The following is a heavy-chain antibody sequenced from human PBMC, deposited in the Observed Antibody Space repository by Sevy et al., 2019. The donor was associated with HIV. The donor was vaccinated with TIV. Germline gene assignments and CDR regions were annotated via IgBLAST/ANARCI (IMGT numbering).Heavy chain of an antibody. J-gene: IGHJ6*02. Sequence: ASVKVSCKASGYTFTSYGTSWVRQAPGQGLEWMGWISGYNGNTNHAQKLQGRVTMTTDTSTGTAYMELRSLRSDDTAVYYCARVEPGATGAWYGMDVWGQGTTVTVSS. V-gene: IGHV1-18*01. CDR2: ISGYNGNT. D-gene: IGHD7-27*01. CDR3: ARVEPGATGAWYGMDV. CDR1: GYTFTSYG.